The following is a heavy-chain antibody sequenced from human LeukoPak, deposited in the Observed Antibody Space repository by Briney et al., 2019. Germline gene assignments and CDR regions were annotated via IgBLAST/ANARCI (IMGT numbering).Heavy chain of an antibody. D-gene: IGHD5-18*01. Sequence: PSETLSLTCTVSGGSISSYYWSWIRQPPGKGLEWIGYIYYSGSTNYNPSLKSRVTISVDTSKNQFSLKLSSVTAADTAVYYCARGYSYGWRYFDYWGRGTLVTVSS. CDR1: GGSISSYY. V-gene: IGHV4-59*08. CDR2: IYYSGST. J-gene: IGHJ4*02. CDR3: ARGYSYGWRYFDY.